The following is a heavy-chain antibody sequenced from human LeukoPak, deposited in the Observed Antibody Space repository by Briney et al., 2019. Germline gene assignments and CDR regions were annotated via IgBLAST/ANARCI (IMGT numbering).Heavy chain of an antibody. Sequence: GGSLRLSCAASGFTFSSHGIHWVRQAPGKGLEWVAFIRYDGNNKYYADSVKGRFTISRDNSKNTLYLQMNSLRAEDTAVYYCAKDFTVTTYSDWGQGTLVTVSS. CDR3: AKDFTVTTYSD. J-gene: IGHJ4*02. CDR1: GFTFSSHG. D-gene: IGHD4-17*01. V-gene: IGHV3-30*02. CDR2: IRYDGNNK.